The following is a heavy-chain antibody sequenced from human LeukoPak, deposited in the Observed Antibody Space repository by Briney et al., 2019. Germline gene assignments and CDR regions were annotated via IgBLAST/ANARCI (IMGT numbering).Heavy chain of an antibody. CDR1: GFTFSSYA. Sequence: GGSLRLSCAASGFTFSSYAMHWVRQAPGKGLEWAAVISYDGSNKFYADSVKGRFTISRDNSRNTLFLQMNSLRAEDTAVYYCARDRSQRAYSYGPDGEWGQGTLVTVSS. CDR3: ARDRSQRAYSYGPDGE. D-gene: IGHD5-18*01. CDR2: ISYDGSNK. J-gene: IGHJ4*02. V-gene: IGHV3-30*01.